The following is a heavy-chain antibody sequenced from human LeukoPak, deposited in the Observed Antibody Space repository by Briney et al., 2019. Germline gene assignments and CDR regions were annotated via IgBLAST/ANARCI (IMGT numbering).Heavy chain of an antibody. Sequence: ASVKVSCKASGYTFTSYDINWVRQATGQGLEWMGWMNPNSGNTGYAQKFQGRVTITRNTSISTAYMELSSLRSEDTAVYYCARRGCSSTNCPYYYYYMDVWGKGTTVTVSS. CDR3: ARRGCSSTNCPYYYYYMDV. CDR2: MNPNSGNT. CDR1: GYTFTSYD. V-gene: IGHV1-8*03. D-gene: IGHD2-2*01. J-gene: IGHJ6*03.